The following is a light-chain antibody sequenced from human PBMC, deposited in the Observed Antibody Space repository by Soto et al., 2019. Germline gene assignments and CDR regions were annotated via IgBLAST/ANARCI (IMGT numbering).Light chain of an antibody. CDR3: LQRSSWPRT. CDR2: DAS. V-gene: IGKV3-11*01. J-gene: IGKJ2*01. Sequence: EIVLTQSPATLSLSPGERATLSCRASQSVSSYLALYQQKPGQAPRLLIYDASNRATAIPDRFSGSGSGTDFTITISSLEPEDFAVYYCLQRSSWPRTFGQGTRLEIK. CDR1: QSVSSY.